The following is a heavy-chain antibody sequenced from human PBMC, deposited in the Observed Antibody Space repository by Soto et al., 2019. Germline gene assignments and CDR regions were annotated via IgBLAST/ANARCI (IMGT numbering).Heavy chain of an antibody. V-gene: IGHV4-59*01. J-gene: IGHJ4*02. D-gene: IGHD6-13*01. CDR1: GGSISSYY. CDR2: VYYSGST. Sequence: QVQLQESGPGLVKPSETLSLTCTVSGGSISSYYCSWIRQPPGKGLEWIEYVYYSGSTNYNPSIKSRVTISVDTAKNQFSLKLSSVTAADTAVYYCARATGSSWLDYWGQGTLVTVSS. CDR3: ARATGSSWLDY.